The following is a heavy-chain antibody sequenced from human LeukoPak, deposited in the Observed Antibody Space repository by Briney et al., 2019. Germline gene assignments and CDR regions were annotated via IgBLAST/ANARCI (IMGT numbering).Heavy chain of an antibody. V-gene: IGHV3-23*01. Sequence: AGGSLRLSCAASGFTFTTYTMIWVRQAPGKGLAWVSAISGSGGTTYYADSVRGRFTISRDNSKNTLYLQMNSLRVEDTAIYFCARDLFSYAMNVWGRGTPVTVSS. CDR1: GFTFTTYT. CDR3: ARDLFSYAMNV. J-gene: IGHJ6*02. CDR2: ISGSGGTT.